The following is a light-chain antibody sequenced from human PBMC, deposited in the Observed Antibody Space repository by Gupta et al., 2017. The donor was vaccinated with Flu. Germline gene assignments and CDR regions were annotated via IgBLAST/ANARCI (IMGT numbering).Light chain of an antibody. CDR3: SSYTSSSTTI. V-gene: IGLV2-14*01. CDR2: EVS. J-gene: IGLJ2*01. CDR1: SSDVGGYNY. Sequence: SITISCTGTSSDVGGYNYVSLYQQHPGKAPKLMIYEVSKRPAGVSNRFSGSKSGNTASLTISGLLAEDEADYYCSSYTSSSTTIFGGGTKLTVL.